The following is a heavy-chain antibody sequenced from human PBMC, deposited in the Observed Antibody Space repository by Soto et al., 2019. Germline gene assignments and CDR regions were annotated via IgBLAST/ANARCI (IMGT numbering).Heavy chain of an antibody. Sequence: GGSLRLSCAASGFTFRSFTINWVRQAPGKGLEGGSTISSNSAYIYYTDALRGRFTISRDNAKNSLHLQMNSLRAEDTAVYYCTRDASRDSSARGWFDPWGPGTLVTVSS. D-gene: IGHD6-13*01. J-gene: IGHJ5*02. CDR3: TRDASRDSSARGWFDP. CDR1: GFTFRSFT. CDR2: ISSNSAYI. V-gene: IGHV3-21*01.